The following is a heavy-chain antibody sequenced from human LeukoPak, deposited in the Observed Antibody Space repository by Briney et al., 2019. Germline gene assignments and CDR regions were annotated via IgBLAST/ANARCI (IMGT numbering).Heavy chain of an antibody. D-gene: IGHD4-17*01. Sequence: SETLSLTCTVSGGSVSSGSYYWSWIRQPPGKGLEWFGYIYYSGSTNYNPSLKSRVTISVDTSKNQFSLKLSSVTAADTAVYYCASDYGDWGTYFQHWGQGTLVTVSS. J-gene: IGHJ1*01. CDR2: IYYSGST. CDR1: GGSVSSGSYY. CDR3: ASDYGDWGTYFQH. V-gene: IGHV4-61*01.